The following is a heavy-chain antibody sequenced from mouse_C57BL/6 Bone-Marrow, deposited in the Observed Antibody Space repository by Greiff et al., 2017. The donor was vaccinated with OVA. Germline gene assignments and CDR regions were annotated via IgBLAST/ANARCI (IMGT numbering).Heavy chain of an antibody. CDR3: GRGYLLYYYAMDY. CDR1: GYSFTDYN. V-gene: IGHV1-39*01. Sequence: LVESGPELVKPGASVKISCKASGYSFTDYNMNWVKQSNGKSLEWIGVINPNYGTTSYNQKFKGKATLTVDQSSSTAYMQLNSLTSEDSAVYYCGRGYLLYYYAMDYWGQGTSVTVSS. D-gene: IGHD2-2*01. J-gene: IGHJ4*01. CDR2: INPNYGTT.